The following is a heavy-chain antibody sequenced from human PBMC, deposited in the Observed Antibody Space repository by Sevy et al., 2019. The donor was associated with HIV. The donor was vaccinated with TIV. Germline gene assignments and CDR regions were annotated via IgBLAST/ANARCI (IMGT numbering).Heavy chain of an antibody. CDR3: AQWGGELFVES. V-gene: IGHV3-11*04. D-gene: IGHD3-16*01. Sequence: GGSLRLSCAASGFTFTDYYMSWIRQTPGKGLEWIAYIGGSGGTTHYAASMKGRFTISRDNAGNSLFLEMHSLRGEDTAMYYCAQWGGELFVESWGQGTLVTVSS. CDR2: IGGSGGTT. J-gene: IGHJ4*02. CDR1: GFTFTDYY.